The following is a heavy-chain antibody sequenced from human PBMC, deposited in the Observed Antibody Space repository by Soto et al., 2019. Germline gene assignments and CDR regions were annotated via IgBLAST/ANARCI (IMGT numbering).Heavy chain of an antibody. Sequence: ASVKVSCKASGYTFINYYMHWVRQAPGQGLEWMGMINPNFGRANYAQKFQGRVTITADESTSTAYMELSSLRSEDTAVYYCARPKGSYSSGYYYFDYWGQGTLVTVSS. CDR1: GYTFINYY. CDR3: ARPKGSYSSGYYYFDY. D-gene: IGHD6-19*01. V-gene: IGHV1-46*01. J-gene: IGHJ4*02. CDR2: INPNFGRA.